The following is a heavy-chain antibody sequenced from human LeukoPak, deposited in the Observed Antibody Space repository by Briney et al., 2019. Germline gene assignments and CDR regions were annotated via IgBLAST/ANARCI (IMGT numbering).Heavy chain of an antibody. D-gene: IGHD6-6*01. V-gene: IGHV4-38-2*02. CDR3: ARDLVGYSSSPLGAELNWFDP. J-gene: IGHJ5*02. Sequence: PSETLSLTCSVSGYSISSGYYWGWIRQPPGKGLEWIGSIYHSGSTYYNPSLKRRVTISVDTSQHQFSLKLSSVTAPDPAVYYCARDLVGYSSSPLGAELNWFDPWGQGTLVTVSS. CDR1: GYSISSGYY. CDR2: IYHSGST.